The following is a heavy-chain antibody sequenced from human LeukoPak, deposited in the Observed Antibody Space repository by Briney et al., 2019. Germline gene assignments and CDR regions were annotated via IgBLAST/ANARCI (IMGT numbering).Heavy chain of an antibody. CDR2: IYYSGST. D-gene: IGHD3-3*01. V-gene: IGHV4-39*01. CDR1: GGSISSSSYY. CDR3: ARYHFGVVNFDY. J-gene: IGHJ4*02. Sequence: SETLSLTCTVSGGSISSSSYYWGWIRQPPGKGLEWIGSIYYSGSTYYNPSLKSRVTISVDTPKNQFSLKLSSVTAADTAVYYCARYHFGVVNFDYWGQGTLVTVSS.